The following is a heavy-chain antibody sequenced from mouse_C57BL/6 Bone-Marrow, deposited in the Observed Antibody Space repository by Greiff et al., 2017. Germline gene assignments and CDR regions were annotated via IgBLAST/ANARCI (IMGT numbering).Heavy chain of an antibody. CDR1: GYTFTSYW. CDR2: IHPNSGST. CDR3: ARSGTAQAAWFAY. V-gene: IGHV1-64*01. Sequence: QVQLQQPGAELVKPGASVKLSCKASGYTFTSYWMHWVKQRPGQGLEWIGMIHPNSGSTNYNEKFKSKATLTVDKSSSTAYMQLSSLTSDDSAVYYCARSGTAQAAWFAYWGQGTLVTVSA. J-gene: IGHJ3*01. D-gene: IGHD3-2*02.